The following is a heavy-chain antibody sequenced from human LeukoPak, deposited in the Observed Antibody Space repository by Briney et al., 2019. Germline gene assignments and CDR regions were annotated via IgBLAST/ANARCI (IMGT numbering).Heavy chain of an antibody. Sequence: SETLSLTCTVSGGSISSYYWSWIRQPPGKGLEWIGYIYYSGSTNCNPSLKSRVTISVDTSKNQFSLKLSSVTAADTAVYYCARRTPYGELDYWGQGTLVTVSS. CDR2: IYYSGST. D-gene: IGHD4-17*01. CDR3: ARRTPYGELDY. V-gene: IGHV4-59*08. CDR1: GGSISSYY. J-gene: IGHJ4*02.